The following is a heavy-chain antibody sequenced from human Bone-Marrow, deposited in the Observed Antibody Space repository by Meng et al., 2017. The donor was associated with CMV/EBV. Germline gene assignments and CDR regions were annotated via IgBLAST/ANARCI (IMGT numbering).Heavy chain of an antibody. D-gene: IGHD3-3*01. Sequence: ASVKVSCKASGYTFTGYYMHWVRQAPGQGLKWMGWINPNSGGTNYAQKFQGRVTMTRDTSISTAYMELSRLRSDDTAVYYCARDTRLRFVEWLWVWGQGTLVTVSS. J-gene: IGHJ4*02. CDR2: INPNSGGT. V-gene: IGHV1-2*02. CDR3: ARDTRLRFVEWLWV. CDR1: GYTFTGYY.